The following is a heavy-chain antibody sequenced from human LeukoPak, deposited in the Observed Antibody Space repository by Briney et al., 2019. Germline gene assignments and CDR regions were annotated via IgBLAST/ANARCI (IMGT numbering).Heavy chain of an antibody. V-gene: IGHV1-18*01. CDR1: GYTFTSYG. D-gene: IGHD6-6*01. J-gene: IGHJ4*02. Sequence: ASVKVSCKASGYTFTSYGISWVRQAPGQGLEWMGWISAYNGNTNYAQKFQGIVTMTTETSTSTAYMELRRLRSDDTAVYYCARGSSSSPSCWGQGTLVTVSS. CDR3: ARGSSSSPSC. CDR2: ISAYNGNT.